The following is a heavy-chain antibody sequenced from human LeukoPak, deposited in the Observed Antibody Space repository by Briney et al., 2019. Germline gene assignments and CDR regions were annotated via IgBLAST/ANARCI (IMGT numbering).Heavy chain of an antibody. CDR1: GGSISSGGYY. J-gene: IGHJ3*02. Sequence: SETLSLTCTVSGGSISSGGYYWSWIRQHPGKGLEWIGYIYYSGCTYYNPSLKRRVTISVDTSKNQFSLKLSSVTAADTAVYYCATLPTGITMVRGVIDDAFDIWGQGTMVTVSS. CDR3: ATLPTGITMVRGVIDDAFDI. D-gene: IGHD3-10*01. V-gene: IGHV4-31*03. CDR2: IYYSGCT.